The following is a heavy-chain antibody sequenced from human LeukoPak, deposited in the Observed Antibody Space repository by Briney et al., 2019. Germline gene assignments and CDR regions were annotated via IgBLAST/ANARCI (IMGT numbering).Heavy chain of an antibody. Sequence: SVKVSCKASGGTFSSYAISWVRQAPGQGLEWMGRIIPILGIANYAQKFPGRVTITADKSTSTAYMELSSLKSEGTAVYYCARTPAIVVVVAANRHYYGMDVWGQGTTVTVSS. D-gene: IGHD2-15*01. CDR3: ARTPAIVVVVAANRHYYGMDV. CDR1: GGTFSSYA. J-gene: IGHJ6*02. CDR2: IIPILGIA. V-gene: IGHV1-69*04.